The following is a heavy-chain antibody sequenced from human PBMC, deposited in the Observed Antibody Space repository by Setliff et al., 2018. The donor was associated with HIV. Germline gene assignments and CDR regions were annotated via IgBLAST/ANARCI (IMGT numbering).Heavy chain of an antibody. CDR1: GGSISSGSY. Sequence: SETLSLTCTVSGGSISSGSYWGWIRQPPGKGLEWIGSIYYSGSTYYNPSLNSRVTISVDASKNQFSLKLSSVTAADTAVYYCASLPPLYDSSGYYFDYWGQGTLVTVSS. J-gene: IGHJ4*02. CDR3: ASLPPLYDSSGYYFDY. D-gene: IGHD3-22*01. CDR2: IYYSGST. V-gene: IGHV4-39*01.